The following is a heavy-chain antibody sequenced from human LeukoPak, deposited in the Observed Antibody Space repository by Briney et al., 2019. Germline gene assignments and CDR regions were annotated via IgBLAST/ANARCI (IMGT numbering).Heavy chain of an antibody. J-gene: IGHJ4*02. V-gene: IGHV4-34*01. CDR1: GGSFSGYY. CDR2: INHSGST. Sequence: SETLSLTCAVYGGSFSGYYWSWIRQPPGKGLEWIGEINHSGSTNYNPSLKSRVTISVDTSKNQFSLKLRSVTAADTAVYYCARVVEEYYDYIWGSYRTGPYYYFDYWGQGTLVTVSS. D-gene: IGHD3-16*02. CDR3: ARVVEEYYDYIWGSYRTGPYYYFDY.